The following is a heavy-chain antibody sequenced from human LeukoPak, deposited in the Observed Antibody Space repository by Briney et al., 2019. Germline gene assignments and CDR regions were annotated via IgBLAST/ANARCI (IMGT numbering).Heavy chain of an antibody. D-gene: IGHD2-21*02. CDR2: ISDSGGST. J-gene: IGHJ3*02. CDR3: ATELAYCGGDCFGAFDI. CDR1: GFTFSSYA. V-gene: IGHV3-23*01. Sequence: GGSLRLSCAASGFTFSSYAMSWVRQAPGKGLEWVSSISDSGGSTYYADSVKGRFTISRDNSKNTLYLQMNSLRAEDTAVYYCATELAYCGGDCFGAFDIWGQGTMVTVSS.